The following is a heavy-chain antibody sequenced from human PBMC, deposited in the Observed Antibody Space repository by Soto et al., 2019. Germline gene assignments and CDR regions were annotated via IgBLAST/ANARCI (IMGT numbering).Heavy chain of an antibody. CDR3: ARLGYCSSTSCRVGAVAYH. D-gene: IGHD2-2*01. J-gene: IGHJ5*02. CDR1: GFTFSSYS. Sequence: EVQLVESGGGLVKPGGSLRLSCAASGFTFSSYSMNWVRQAPGKGLEWVSSISSSSSYIYYADSVKGRFTISRDNAKNSLYLQMNSLRAEDTAVYYCARLGYCSSTSCRVGAVAYHWGQGTLVTVSS. CDR2: ISSSSSYI. V-gene: IGHV3-21*01.